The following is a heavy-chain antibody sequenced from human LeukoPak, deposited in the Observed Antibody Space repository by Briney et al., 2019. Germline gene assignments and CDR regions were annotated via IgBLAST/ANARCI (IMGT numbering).Heavy chain of an antibody. Sequence: GGSLRLSCAASGFTFSSYSMNWVRQAPGKGLEWVSSISSSSSYIYYADSVKGQFTISRDNAKNSLYLQMNSLRAEDTAVYYCASHAYYDILTGPGALPNDAFDIWGQGTMVTVSS. D-gene: IGHD3-9*01. CDR1: GFTFSSYS. J-gene: IGHJ3*02. CDR3: ASHAYYDILTGPGALPNDAFDI. V-gene: IGHV3-21*01. CDR2: ISSSSSYI.